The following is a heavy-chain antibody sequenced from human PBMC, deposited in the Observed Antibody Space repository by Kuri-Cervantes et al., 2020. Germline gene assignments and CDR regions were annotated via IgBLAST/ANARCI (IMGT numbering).Heavy chain of an antibody. V-gene: IGHV4-61*01. Sequence: GSLRLSCTVSGGSVSSGSYFWSWIRQPPGKGLEWIGYIYYSGSTNYNPSLKSRVTMSVDTSKNQFSLKLSSVTAADTAVYYCARLATARPPYYYYYYMDVWGKGTTVTVSS. CDR3: ARLATARPPYYYYYYMDV. CDR2: IYYSGST. J-gene: IGHJ6*03. CDR1: GGSVSSGSYF. D-gene: IGHD6-6*01.